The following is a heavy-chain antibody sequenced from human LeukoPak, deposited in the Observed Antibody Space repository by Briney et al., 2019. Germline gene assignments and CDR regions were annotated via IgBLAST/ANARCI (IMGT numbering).Heavy chain of an antibody. CDR2: ISAYDGNT. Sequence: GASVKVSCKAYGYAFTSYGISWVRQAPGQGLEWMGWISAYDGNTNYAQKLQGRVTMTTDTSTSTAYMELRSLRSDDTAVYYCARAVWGSYRYESYYYYMDVWGKGTTVTISS. CDR3: ARAVWGSYRYESYYYYMDV. CDR1: GYAFTSYG. V-gene: IGHV1-18*01. D-gene: IGHD3-16*02. J-gene: IGHJ6*03.